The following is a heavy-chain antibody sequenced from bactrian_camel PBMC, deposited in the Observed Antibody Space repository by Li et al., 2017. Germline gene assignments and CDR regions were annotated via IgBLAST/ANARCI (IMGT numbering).Heavy chain of an antibody. CDR1: GSIYGTLC. D-gene: IGHD1*01. CDR2: IMTTGKNT. Sequence: HVQLVESGGGSVQAGGSLRLSCASSGSIYGTLCMGWVRQAPGKERESVAAIMTTGKNTYYAESVKGRFTISRDNAENTLYLQMNSLKTEDTAVYYCATASIGLGQKLGQGTQVTVS. J-gene: IGHJ4*01. V-gene: IGHV3S54*01.